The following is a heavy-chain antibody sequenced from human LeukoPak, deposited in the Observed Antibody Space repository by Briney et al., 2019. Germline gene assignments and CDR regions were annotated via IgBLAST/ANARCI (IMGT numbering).Heavy chain of an antibody. CDR1: GFTVSSSY. Sequence: PGGSLRLSCAASGFTVSSSYMSWVRQDPGKGLEWVSTMYSGGSTYYGDSVKGRFTISRDSSKSTLYLQMNTLRVEDSAVYFCARDTTMVDWGQGTLVTVSS. V-gene: IGHV3-53*01. J-gene: IGHJ4*02. CDR3: ARDTTMVD. CDR2: MYSGGST. D-gene: IGHD3-10*01.